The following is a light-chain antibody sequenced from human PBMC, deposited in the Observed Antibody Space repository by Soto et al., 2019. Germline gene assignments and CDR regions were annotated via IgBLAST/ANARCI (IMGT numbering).Light chain of an antibody. Sequence: EIVLTQSPATLSLSPGERATLSCRPSQSVSSYLAWYQQKPGQAPRLLIYDASNRATGIPARFSGSGSGTDFTLIISSLEPEDFAIYYCQQRGNWPPITFGGGTKVDIK. V-gene: IGKV3-11*01. CDR1: QSVSSY. J-gene: IGKJ4*01. CDR2: DAS. CDR3: QQRGNWPPIT.